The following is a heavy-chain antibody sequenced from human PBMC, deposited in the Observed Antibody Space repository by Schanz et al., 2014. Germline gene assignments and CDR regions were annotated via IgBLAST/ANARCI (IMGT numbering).Heavy chain of an antibody. CDR1: GFTFSSYA. J-gene: IGHJ4*02. Sequence: DVQLLESGGGLVQPGGSLRLSCAASGFTFSSYAMTWVRQAPGKGLEWVTIIYSGVSTYYADSVKGRFTISRDNSKNTVYLQMNSLRGENTGMYYCARGDPVAGLDYWGRGTLVTVSS. CDR3: ARGDPVAGLDY. V-gene: IGHV3-66*01. CDR2: IYSGVST.